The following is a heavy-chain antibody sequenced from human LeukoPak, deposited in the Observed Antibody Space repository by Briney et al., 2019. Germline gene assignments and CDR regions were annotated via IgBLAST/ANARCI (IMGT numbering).Heavy chain of an antibody. V-gene: IGHV1-18*01. CDR1: GYTFTSYG. CDR2: ISAYKGNT. Sequence: GASVKVSYRASGYTFTSYGTSWVRQAPGQGLEWMGWISAYKGNTNYAQNLQGRVTMTTDTSTSTAYMEMNSLRSDDTAVYYCARGPNDSSGYYYEPPAYCGQGPLVTASS. D-gene: IGHD3-22*01. CDR3: ARGPNDSSGYYYEPPAY. J-gene: IGHJ4*02.